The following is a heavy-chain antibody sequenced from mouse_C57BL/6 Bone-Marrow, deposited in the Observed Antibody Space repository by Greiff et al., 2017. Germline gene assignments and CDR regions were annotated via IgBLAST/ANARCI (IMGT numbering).Heavy chain of an antibody. CDR1: GYTFTSYW. V-gene: IGHV1-59*01. J-gene: IGHJ2*01. Sequence: QVQLKQPGAELVRPGTSVKLSCKASGYTFTSYWMHWVKQRPGQGLEWIGVIDPSDSYTNYNQKFKGKATLTVDTSSSTAYMQLSSLTSEDSAVYYCSRWETGTLDYWGQGTTLTVSS. CDR2: IDPSDSYT. CDR3: SRWETGTLDY. D-gene: IGHD4-1*01.